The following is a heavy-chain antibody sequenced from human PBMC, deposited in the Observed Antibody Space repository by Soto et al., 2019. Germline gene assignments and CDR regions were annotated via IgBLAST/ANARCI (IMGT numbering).Heavy chain of an antibody. CDR1: GFTFSIYS. D-gene: IGHD5-12*01. J-gene: IGHJ4*02. CDR2: ISSSSDYI. V-gene: IGHV3-21*01. Sequence: EVQSVESGGGLVKPGGSLRLSCEASGFTFSIYSMGWVRQAPGRGLEWVSSISSSSDYIYYADSVRGRFAVSRDNAKDSLYLQMNSLRAEDTAVYFCARSPGRDGYNHFEYWGQGTLVTVSS. CDR3: ARSPGRDGYNHFEY.